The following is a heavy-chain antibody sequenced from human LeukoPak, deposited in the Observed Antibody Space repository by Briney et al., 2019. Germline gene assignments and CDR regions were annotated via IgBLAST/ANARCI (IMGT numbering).Heavy chain of an antibody. CDR1: GGSISNYY. Sequence: SETLSLTCTVSGGSISNYYWSWIRQPAGKGLEWIGRIYSSGSTNYNPSLKSRVTMSVDTSTNQRSLKLSSVTAADTAVYYCARLSVLLEGFDPWGQGTLVTVSS. J-gene: IGHJ5*02. CDR3: ARLSVLLEGFDP. V-gene: IGHV4-4*07. D-gene: IGHD3-10*01. CDR2: IYSSGST.